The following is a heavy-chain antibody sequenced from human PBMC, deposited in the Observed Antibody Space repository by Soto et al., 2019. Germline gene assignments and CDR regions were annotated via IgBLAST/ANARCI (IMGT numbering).Heavy chain of an antibody. CDR1: GFTFRSYV. J-gene: IGHJ1*01. CDR2: TSYDGSDK. CDR3: ARWGTTGGLDV. D-gene: IGHD3-16*01. Sequence: QVQLVESRGGVVQPGTSLRVSCVGSGFTFRSYVIHWVRQAPGKGLEWVALTSYDGSDKYYDDSVRGRFTISRDNSRNTVDLQMDSLRLEDTALYYCARWGTTGGLDVWGQGTLVSVSS. V-gene: IGHV3-30*19.